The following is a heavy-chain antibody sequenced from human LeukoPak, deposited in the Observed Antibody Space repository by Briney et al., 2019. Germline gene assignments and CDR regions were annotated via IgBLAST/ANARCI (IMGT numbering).Heavy chain of an antibody. J-gene: IGHJ4*02. CDR3: ARVQGYCSGGSCFPWDY. CDR2: IKQDGNQK. V-gene: IGHV3-7*05. CDR1: GFTFSSYS. D-gene: IGHD2-15*01. Sequence: GGSLRLSCAASGFTFSSYSMSWLRQAPGKGLDGVANIKQDGNQKYYVDSVKGRFTISRDNAQNSLYLQMNSLRAEETAVYYCARVQGYCSGGSCFPWDYWGQGALVTVSS.